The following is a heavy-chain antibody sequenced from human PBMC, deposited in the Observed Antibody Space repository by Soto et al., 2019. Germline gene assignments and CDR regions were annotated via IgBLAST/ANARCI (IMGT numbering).Heavy chain of an antibody. J-gene: IGHJ4*02. CDR1: GFTFSSYA. D-gene: IGHD3-10*01. V-gene: IGHV3-23*01. CDR3: EKDTATMVRGVMGYYFDY. CDR2: ISGSGGST. Sequence: GGSLRLSCAASGFTFSSYAMSWVRQAPGKGLEWVSAISGSGGSTSYADSVKGRFTIARDNSKNTLYLKMNSLRAEDTAVYYCEKDTATMVRGVMGYYFDYWGQGTLVTVSS.